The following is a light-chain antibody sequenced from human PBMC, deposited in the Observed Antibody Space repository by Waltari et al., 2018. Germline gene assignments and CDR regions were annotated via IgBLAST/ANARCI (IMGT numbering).Light chain of an antibody. CDR2: DKN. J-gene: IGLJ2*01. CDR1: SLRSYY. CDR3: HSRDGSGVGGS. Sequence: SSELTQDPAVSVAMGQTVRITCQGDSLRSYYPSWYQQRPGQAPILVMYDKNNRPSGVPDRFSGSSSDDAASLTITGAQAEDEGSYYCHSRDGSGVGGSFGGGTKLTVL. V-gene: IGLV3-19*01.